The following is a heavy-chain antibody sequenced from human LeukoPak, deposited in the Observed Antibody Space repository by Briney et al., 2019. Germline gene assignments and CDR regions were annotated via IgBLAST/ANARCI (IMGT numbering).Heavy chain of an antibody. V-gene: IGHV4-30-2*01. CDR2: IYHSGST. CDR1: GGSISSGGYY. J-gene: IGHJ4*02. CDR3: ARDDPHKIFGVVIAPS. D-gene: IGHD3-3*01. Sequence: SQTLSLTCTVSGGSISSGGYYWSWIRQPPGKGLEWIGYIYHSGSTYYNPSLKSRVTISVDRSKNQFSLKLSSVTAADTAVYYCARDDPHKIFGVVIAPSWGQGTLVTVSS.